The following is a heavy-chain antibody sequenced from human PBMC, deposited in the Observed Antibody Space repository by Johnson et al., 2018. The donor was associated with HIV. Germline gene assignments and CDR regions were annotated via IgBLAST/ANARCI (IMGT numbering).Heavy chain of an antibody. CDR2: ISYDGSNK. CDR1: GFTFSTYA. D-gene: IGHD6-13*01. V-gene: IGHV3-30*04. J-gene: IGHJ3*02. Sequence: VQLVESGGGVVQPGRSLRLSCAASGFTFSTYAMHWVRQVPGKGLEWVALISYDGSNKYYADSVKGRFTISRDNSKNTLYLQMNSLRAEDTAVYYCTTDQLQQLVHDAFDIWGQGTMVTVSS. CDR3: TTDQLQQLVHDAFDI.